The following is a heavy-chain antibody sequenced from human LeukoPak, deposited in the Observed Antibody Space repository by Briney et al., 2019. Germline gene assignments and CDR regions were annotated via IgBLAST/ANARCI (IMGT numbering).Heavy chain of an antibody. J-gene: IGHJ6*02. D-gene: IGHD6-13*01. CDR3: ARARQQLAPIYYGMDV. CDR1: GYTFINHG. CDR2: ISPYNGNT. V-gene: IGHV1-18*01. Sequence: ASVKVSCKASGYTFINHGITWVRQAPGQGLEWMGWISPYNGNTNYAQKIQGRVTMTTDTSTTTAYMEVRSLRSDDTAVYYCARARQQLAPIYYGMDVWGQGTPVTVSS.